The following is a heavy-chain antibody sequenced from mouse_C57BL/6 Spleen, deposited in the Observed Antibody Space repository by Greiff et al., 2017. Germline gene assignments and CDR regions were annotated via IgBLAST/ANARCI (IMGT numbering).Heavy chain of an antibody. Sequence: VQLQQSGAELVRPGASVKLSCTASGFNIKDAYMHWVKQRPEKGLEWIGWIDPENGDTEYASKFQGKATISADTSSNTSYLHLSSLTSEDTAVYYCSTSQITTVLAKDYWGQGTTLTVSS. V-gene: IGHV14-4*01. D-gene: IGHD1-1*01. CDR2: IDPENGDT. J-gene: IGHJ2*01. CDR1: GFNIKDAY. CDR3: STSQITTVLAKDY.